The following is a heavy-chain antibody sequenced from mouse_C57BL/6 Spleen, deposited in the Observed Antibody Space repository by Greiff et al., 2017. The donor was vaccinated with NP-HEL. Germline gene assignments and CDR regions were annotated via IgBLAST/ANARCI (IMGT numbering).Heavy chain of an antibody. J-gene: IGHJ1*03. CDR2: IWSGGST. CDR3: ARKEAYYYGSSYGWYFDV. CDR1: GFSLTSYG. Sequence: QVQLQQSGPGLVQPSQSLSITCTVSGFSLTSYGVHWVRQSPGKGLEWLGVIWSGGSTDYNAAFISRLSISKDNSKSQVFFKMNSLQADDTAIYYCARKEAYYYGSSYGWYFDVWGTGTTVTVSS. V-gene: IGHV2-2*01. D-gene: IGHD1-1*01.